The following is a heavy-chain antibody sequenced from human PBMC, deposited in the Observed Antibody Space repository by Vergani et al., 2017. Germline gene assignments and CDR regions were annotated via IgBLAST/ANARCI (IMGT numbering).Heavy chain of an antibody. V-gene: IGHV3-64*07. CDR2: ISSNGSST. CDR1: GFTFSSYA. Sequence: EVQLVESGGGLVQPWGSLRLSCAASGFTFSSYAMHWVRQAPGKGLEYVSAISSNGSSTYYADSVKGRFTISRDNSKNTLYLQMGSLRAEDMAVYYCARARRICSSTSCYTGYWAFDIWGQGTMVTVSS. J-gene: IGHJ3*02. CDR3: ARARRICSSTSCYTGYWAFDI. D-gene: IGHD2-2*02.